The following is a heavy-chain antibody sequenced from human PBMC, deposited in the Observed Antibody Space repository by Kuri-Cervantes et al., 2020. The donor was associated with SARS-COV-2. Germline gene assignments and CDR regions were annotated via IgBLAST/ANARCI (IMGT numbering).Heavy chain of an antibody. V-gene: IGHV1-18*01. J-gene: IGHJ6*02. CDR1: GYTFNTYG. CDR2: SSTYNGYT. Sequence: ASVKVSCKASGYTFNTYGISWVRQAPGQGLEWMGWSSTYNGYTNYEQKFQGRVTMTTDTSTSTAYMELRSLRSDDTAVYYCARVGATYFYGMNVWGQRTTVTVSS. CDR3: ARVGATYFYGMNV. D-gene: IGHD1-26*01.